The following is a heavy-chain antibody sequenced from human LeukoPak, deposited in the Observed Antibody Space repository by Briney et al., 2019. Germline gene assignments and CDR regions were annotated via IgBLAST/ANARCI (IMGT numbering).Heavy chain of an antibody. V-gene: IGHV3-15*01. CDR3: TARVVTTNEF. CDR1: GFNFNDAY. CDR2: VKSIRDGGTT. Sequence: PVGSLRLSCLGSGFNFNDAYMNWVRQAPGKGLECVGRVKSIRDGGTTDDTAPVKGRFTISRDDSKRTVYLQMNSLKTEDTAVYFCTARVVTTNEFWGQGTLVTVSS. D-gene: IGHD2-21*02. J-gene: IGHJ4*02.